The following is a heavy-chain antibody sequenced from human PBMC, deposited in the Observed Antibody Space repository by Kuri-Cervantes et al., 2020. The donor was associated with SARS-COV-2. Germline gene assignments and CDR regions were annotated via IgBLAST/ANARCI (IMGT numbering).Heavy chain of an antibody. D-gene: IGHD5-18*01. V-gene: IGHV3-66*03. CDR3: ARDGLYSYGLHY. CDR2: IYSCGST. Sequence: GGSLRLSCAASGFTVSSNYMSWVRQAPGKGLEWVSVIYSCGSTYYADSVKGRFTISRDNSKNTLYLQMNSLRAEDTAVYYCARDGLYSYGLHYWGQGTLVTVSS. CDR1: GFTVSSNY. J-gene: IGHJ4*02.